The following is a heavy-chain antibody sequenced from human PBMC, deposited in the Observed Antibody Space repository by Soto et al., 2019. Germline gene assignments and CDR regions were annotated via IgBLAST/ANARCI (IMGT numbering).Heavy chain of an antibody. CDR2: MYYSGSG. Sequence: PSETLSLTCTVSGASISSYYWSWIRQPPGKGLEWIGYMYYSGSGNYNPSLRSRVTISVDTSKNQFSLKLNSVTAADTAVYYCARDLWGYCGTDCYPLDVWGQGTTVTVSS. CDR3: ARDLWGYCGTDCYPLDV. V-gene: IGHV4-59*01. J-gene: IGHJ6*02. D-gene: IGHD2-21*02. CDR1: GASISSYY.